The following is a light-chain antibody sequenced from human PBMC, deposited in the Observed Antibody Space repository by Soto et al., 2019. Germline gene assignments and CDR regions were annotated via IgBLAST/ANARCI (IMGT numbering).Light chain of an antibody. CDR1: SAHSTYA. J-gene: IGLJ2*01. CDR3: QTWGTGIVV. CDR2: LNSDGSH. V-gene: IGLV4-69*01. Sequence: QLVLTQSPSASASLGASVKLTCTLSSAHSTYAISWHQQQPDKGPRYLMRLNSDGSHTKGDGIPDRFSGSSSGAERYLTISSLQSEDEADYYCQTWGTGIVVFGGGTKLTVL.